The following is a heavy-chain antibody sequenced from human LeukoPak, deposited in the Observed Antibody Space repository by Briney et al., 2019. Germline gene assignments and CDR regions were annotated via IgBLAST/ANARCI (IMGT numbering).Heavy chain of an antibody. D-gene: IGHD1-1*01. J-gene: IGHJ4*02. V-gene: IGHV3-53*01. Sequence: GGSLRLSCAASGFTVSSNYMSWVRQAPGKGLEWVSVIYSGGSTYYPDSVKGRFTISRDNSKNTLYLQMNSLRAEDTAVYYCARVPRLSDWKSFDYWGQGTLVTVSS. CDR1: GFTVSSNY. CDR2: IYSGGST. CDR3: ARVPRLSDWKSFDY.